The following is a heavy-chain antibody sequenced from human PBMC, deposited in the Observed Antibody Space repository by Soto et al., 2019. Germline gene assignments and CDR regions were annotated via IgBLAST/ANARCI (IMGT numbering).Heavy chain of an antibody. CDR3: VGGTSGWKGVDV. V-gene: IGHV3-74*01. CDR2: IRPDGSNT. J-gene: IGHJ6*02. Sequence: EVQLVESGGDLIQPGGSLRLSCVPSGFLFSNYWMHWVRQTPAKGLVWVSEIRPDGSNTNYADSVKGRFTMSRDNVKNTLYLQMNSLRVEDTGVYYCVGGTSGWKGVDVWGQGTTVIVSS. CDR1: GFLFSNYW. D-gene: IGHD6-19*01.